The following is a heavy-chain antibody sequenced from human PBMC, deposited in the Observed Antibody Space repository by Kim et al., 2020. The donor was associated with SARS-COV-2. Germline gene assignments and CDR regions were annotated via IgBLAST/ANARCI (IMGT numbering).Heavy chain of an antibody. Sequence: SETLSLTCAVYGGSFRGYYWSWIRQPPGKGLEWIGEINHSGSTNYNPSLKSRVTISVDTSKNQFSLKLSSVTASDTAVYYCARGYADGRFDYWGQGTLVT. CDR1: GGSFRGYY. D-gene: IGHD2-2*01. J-gene: IGHJ4*02. CDR3: ARGYADGRFDY. CDR2: INHSGST. V-gene: IGHV4-34*01.